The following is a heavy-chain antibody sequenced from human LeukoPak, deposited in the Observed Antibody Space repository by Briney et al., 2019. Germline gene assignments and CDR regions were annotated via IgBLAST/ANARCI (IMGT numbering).Heavy chain of an antibody. Sequence: PSETLSLTCTVSGGSISSYYWSWIRQPPGKGLEWIEYIYTSGSTNYNPSLKSRVTISVDTSKNQFSLKLSSVPAADTAVYYCARSYSSSSDWFDPWGQGTLVTVSS. CDR1: GGSISSYY. CDR3: ARSYSSSSDWFDP. CDR2: IYTSGST. J-gene: IGHJ5*02. D-gene: IGHD6-6*01. V-gene: IGHV4-4*09.